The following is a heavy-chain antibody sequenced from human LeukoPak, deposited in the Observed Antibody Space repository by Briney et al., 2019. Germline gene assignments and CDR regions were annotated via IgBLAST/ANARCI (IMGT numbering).Heavy chain of an antibody. D-gene: IGHD3-22*01. Sequence: SETLSLTCAVYGGSFSGYYWSWIRQPPGKGLEWIGEINHSGSTNYNPSLKSRVTISVDTSKNQFSLKLSSVTAADTAVYYCERRKYYYDSSGLFVWGKGTTVTVSS. CDR1: GGSFSGYY. CDR3: ERRKYYYDSSGLFV. CDR2: INHSGST. V-gene: IGHV4-34*01. J-gene: IGHJ6*04.